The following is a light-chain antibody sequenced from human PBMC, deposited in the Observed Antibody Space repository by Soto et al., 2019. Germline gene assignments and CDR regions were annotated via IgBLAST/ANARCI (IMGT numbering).Light chain of an antibody. Sequence: EVVRTLSPATLSWSPAARATLPCRASQSVSRKLAWYQQTRGQAPRLLMYGASTRATGVPARFSGSWSGTDFTRTISSLEPEDFAVYYCQQRSTITFGQGTRLEIK. CDR3: QQRSTIT. CDR2: GAS. J-gene: IGKJ5*01. V-gene: IGKV3-11*01. CDR1: QSVSRK.